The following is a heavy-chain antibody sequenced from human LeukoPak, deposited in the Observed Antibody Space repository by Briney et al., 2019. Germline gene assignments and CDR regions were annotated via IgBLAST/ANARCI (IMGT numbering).Heavy chain of an antibody. CDR3: AKGSYDYDISAYGY. D-gene: IGHD3-22*01. CDR1: GFTFSGYG. J-gene: IGHJ4*02. V-gene: IGHV3-33*06. Sequence: AGGSLRLSCAASGFTFSGYGMHWVRQAPGKGLQWVAVIWYDGSKKYYADSVKGRFTISRDNSKDTLFLQMNSLKAEDTAVYYCAKGSYDYDISAYGYWGQGTLVTVSS. CDR2: IWYDGSKK.